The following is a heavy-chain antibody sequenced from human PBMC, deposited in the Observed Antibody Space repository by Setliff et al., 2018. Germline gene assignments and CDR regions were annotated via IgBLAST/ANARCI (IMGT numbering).Heavy chain of an antibody. CDR3: AAIGLDTAMITGVLFDF. V-gene: IGHV1-18*01. D-gene: IGHD5-18*01. CDR2: ISAYNGNT. J-gene: IGHJ4*02. Sequence: ASVKVSCKASGYTFISYGISWVRQAPGQGLEWMGWISAYNGNTNYAQKLQGRVTMTTDTSTSTAYMELSSLRSEDTAVYYCAAIGLDTAMITGVLFDFWGQGTLVTVSS. CDR1: GYTFISYG.